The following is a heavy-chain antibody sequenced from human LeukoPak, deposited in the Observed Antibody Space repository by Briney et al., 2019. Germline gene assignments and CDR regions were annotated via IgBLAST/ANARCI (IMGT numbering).Heavy chain of an antibody. Sequence: SVKVSCKASGGTFSSYTISWVRQAPGQGLEWMGRIIPILGIANYAQKFQGRVTITADKSTSTAYMELSSLRSEDTAVYYCARVRVYSSGWYGVSWFDPWGQGTLVTVSP. D-gene: IGHD6-19*01. V-gene: IGHV1-69*02. CDR3: ARVRVYSSGWYGVSWFDP. CDR1: GGTFSSYT. CDR2: IIPILGIA. J-gene: IGHJ5*02.